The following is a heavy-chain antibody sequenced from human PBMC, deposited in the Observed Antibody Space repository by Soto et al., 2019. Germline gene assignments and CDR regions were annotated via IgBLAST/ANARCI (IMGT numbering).Heavy chain of an antibody. J-gene: IGHJ3*02. D-gene: IGHD1-26*01. CDR3: TKAIVGATLAAFDI. CDR1: GFTFSDYA. CDR2: ISANGVNK. V-gene: IGHV3-23*01. Sequence: EVQVLESGGGLVQPGGSLRLSCAASGFTFSDYAMNWVRQAPGRGLEWVSAISANGVNKYYADSAKGRFTVSRDNSKNTLYLQMSSLRVDDTAVYCCTKAIVGATLAAFDIWGQGTMVSVSS.